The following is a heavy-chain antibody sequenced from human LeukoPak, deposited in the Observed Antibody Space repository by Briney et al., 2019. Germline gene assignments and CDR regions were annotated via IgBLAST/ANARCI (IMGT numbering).Heavy chain of an antibody. V-gene: IGHV3-21*04. D-gene: IGHD6-6*01. CDR2: ISSISSSYI. Sequence: GGSLRLSCAASGFTFSSYWMSWVRQAPGKGLEWVSSISSISSSYIYYADSVKGRFTISRDNARNSLYLQMNSLRAEDTAVYYCAKETTIAAQNDNWGQGTLVTVSS. CDR3: AKETTIAAQNDN. J-gene: IGHJ4*02. CDR1: GFTFSSYW.